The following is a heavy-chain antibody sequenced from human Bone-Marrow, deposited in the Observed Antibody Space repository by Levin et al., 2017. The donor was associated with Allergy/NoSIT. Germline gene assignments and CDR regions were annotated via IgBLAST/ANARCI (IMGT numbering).Heavy chain of an antibody. J-gene: IGHJ3*02. CDR2: IYYSGST. V-gene: IGHV4-39*01. CDR1: GGSISSSSYY. CDR3: ARRVETMVRGVIGQAFWGDAFDI. D-gene: IGHD3-10*01. Sequence: SQTLSLTCTVSGGSISSSSYYWGWIRQPPGKGLEWIGSIYYSGSTYYNPSLKSRVTISVDTSKNQFSLKLSSVTAADTAVYYCARRVETMVRGVIGQAFWGDAFDIWGQGTMVTVSS.